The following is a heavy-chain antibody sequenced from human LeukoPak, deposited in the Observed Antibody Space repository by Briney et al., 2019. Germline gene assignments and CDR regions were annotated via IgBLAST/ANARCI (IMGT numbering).Heavy chain of an antibody. CDR3: VTVWAVANWFDP. V-gene: IGHV1-24*01. Sequence: ASVKVSCKVSGYTLTELSMHWVRQAPGKGLEWMGGFDPEDGETIYAQKFQGRVTMTEDTSTDTAYMELSSLRSEDTAVYYCVTVWAVANWFDPWGQGTLVTVSS. J-gene: IGHJ5*02. CDR1: GYTLTELS. CDR2: FDPEDGET. D-gene: IGHD3-16*01.